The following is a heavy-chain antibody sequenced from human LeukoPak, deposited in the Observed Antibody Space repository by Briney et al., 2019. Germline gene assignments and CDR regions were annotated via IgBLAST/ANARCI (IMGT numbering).Heavy chain of an antibody. Sequence: SVKVSCKASGGTFSSYAISWVRQAPGQGLEWMGGIIPIFGTANYAQKFQGRVTITADKSTSTAYMELSSLRSGDTAVYYCARYSSSDYYYMDVWGKGTTVTVSS. CDR3: ARYSSSDYYYMDV. CDR2: IIPIFGTA. CDR1: GGTFSSYA. J-gene: IGHJ6*03. V-gene: IGHV1-69*06. D-gene: IGHD6-6*01.